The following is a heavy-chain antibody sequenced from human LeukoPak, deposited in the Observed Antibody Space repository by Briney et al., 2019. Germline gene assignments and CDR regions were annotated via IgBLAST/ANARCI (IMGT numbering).Heavy chain of an antibody. CDR2: INHSGST. J-gene: IGHJ4*02. D-gene: IGHD3-10*01. CDR3: ARGPKDPAEYYYGSGSYRTFDY. Sequence: PSETLSLTCAVYGGSFSGYYWSWIRQPPGKGLEWIGEINHSGSTNYNPSLKSRVTISVDTSKNQFSLKLSSVTAADTAVYYCARGPKDPAEYYYGSGSYRTFDYWGQGTLVTVSS. V-gene: IGHV4-34*01. CDR1: GGSFSGYY.